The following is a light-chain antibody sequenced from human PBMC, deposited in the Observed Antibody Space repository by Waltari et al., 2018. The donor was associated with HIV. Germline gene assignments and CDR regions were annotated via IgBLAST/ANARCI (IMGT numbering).Light chain of an antibody. V-gene: IGKV1-9*01. Sequence: DIQLTHSPSFLSASIGDRLTITCRASQGISSNLAWYHQKPGQAPTLLIYAASSLTTGLPSRFSGSGSGTEFTLTVRRLQPEDFATYFCQHLNSFPPFTFGPGTTVDVK. CDR1: QGISSN. CDR3: QHLNSFPPFT. CDR2: AAS. J-gene: IGKJ3*01.